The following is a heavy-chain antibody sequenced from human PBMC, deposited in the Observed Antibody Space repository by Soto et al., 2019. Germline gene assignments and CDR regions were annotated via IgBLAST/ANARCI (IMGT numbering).Heavy chain of an antibody. J-gene: IGHJ4*02. CDR1: GGSISSYY. Sequence: PSETLSLTCTVSGGSISSYYWNWIRQSPGKGLEWIGYIYYSGSTNYNPSLRSRVTISLDTSENQFSLKLTSVTAADTAVYYCAREVGASPDFFDYWGQGNLVTVSS. V-gene: IGHV4-59*01. CDR2: IYYSGST. CDR3: AREVGASPDFFDY. D-gene: IGHD1-26*01.